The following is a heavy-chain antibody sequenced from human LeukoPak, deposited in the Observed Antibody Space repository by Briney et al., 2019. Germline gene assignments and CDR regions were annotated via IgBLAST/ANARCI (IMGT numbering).Heavy chain of an antibody. J-gene: IGHJ6*02. CDR3: ARQGCSSTSCYKYYYYYGMDV. V-gene: IGHV5-51*01. CDR2: IYPGDSDT. D-gene: IGHD2-2*02. Sequence: GESLKTSCKGSGYSFTSYWIGWVRQMPGKGLEWMGIIYPGDSDTRYSPSFQGQVTISADKSISTAYLQWSSLKASDTAMYYCARQGCSSTSCYKYYYYYGMDVWGQGTTVTVSS. CDR1: GYSFTSYW.